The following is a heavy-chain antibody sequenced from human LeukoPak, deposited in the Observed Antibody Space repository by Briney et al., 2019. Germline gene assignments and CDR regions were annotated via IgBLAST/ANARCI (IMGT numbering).Heavy chain of an antibody. CDR3: ARGTGTMIY. V-gene: IGHV4-34*01. Sequence: SETQSLTCAVYGGSFSGYYWSWIRQPPGKGLEWIGEINHSGSTNYNPSLKSRVTISVDTSKNQFSLKLSSVTAADTAVYYCARGTGTMIYWGQGTLVTVSS. CDR1: GGSFSGYY. J-gene: IGHJ4*02. CDR2: INHSGST. D-gene: IGHD1-1*01.